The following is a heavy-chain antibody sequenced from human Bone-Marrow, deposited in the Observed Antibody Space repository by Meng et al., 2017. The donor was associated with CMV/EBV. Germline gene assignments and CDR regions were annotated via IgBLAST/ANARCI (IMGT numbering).Heavy chain of an antibody. Sequence: GGSLRLSCVASGFTFSNYGMNWVRQVPGKGLEWVSFIRHDVRGNYYADSVKGRFTISRDNAKNSLYLQMNSLRAEDTAVYYCARDNIVVVPAAPAYYYYGMDVWGQGTTVTVSS. CDR2: IRHDVRGN. V-gene: IGHV3-30*02. J-gene: IGHJ6*02. D-gene: IGHD2-2*01. CDR3: ARDNIVVVPAAPAYYYYGMDV. CDR1: GFTFSNYG.